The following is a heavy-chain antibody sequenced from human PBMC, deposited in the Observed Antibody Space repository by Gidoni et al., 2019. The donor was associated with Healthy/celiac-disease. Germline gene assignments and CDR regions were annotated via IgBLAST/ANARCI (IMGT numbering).Heavy chain of an antibody. J-gene: IGHJ5*02. CDR2: IYYSGRT. V-gene: IGHV4-39*01. D-gene: IGHD3-22*01. Sequence: QLQLQESGPGLVKPSETLSLTCNVAGGSISRSSYYLGRIRQHPGKGLEWIGSIYYSGRTYYNPSLKSRVTISVDTSKTQFSLKLSSVTAADTAVYYCARPIPDYYDSSPDTVLGLTNWFDPWGQGTLVTVSS. CDR3: ARPIPDYYDSSPDTVLGLTNWFDP. CDR1: GGSISRSSYY.